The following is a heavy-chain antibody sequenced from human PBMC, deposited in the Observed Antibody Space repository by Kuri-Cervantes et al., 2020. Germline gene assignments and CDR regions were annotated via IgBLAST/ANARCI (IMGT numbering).Heavy chain of an antibody. Sequence: GGSLRLSCKGSGTSFTSYWIGWVRQMPGKGLEWMGIIYPGDSDTRYSPSFQGQVTISADKSISTAYLQWSSLKASDTAMYYCAGPALRYFDDEFDYWGQGTLVTVSS. D-gene: IGHD3-9*01. J-gene: IGHJ4*02. V-gene: IGHV5-51*01. CDR2: IYPGDSDT. CDR3: AGPALRYFDDEFDY. CDR1: GTSFTSYW.